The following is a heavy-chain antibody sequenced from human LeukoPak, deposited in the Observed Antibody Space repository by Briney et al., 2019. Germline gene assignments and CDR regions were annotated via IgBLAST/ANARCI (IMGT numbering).Heavy chain of an antibody. CDR2: ISSSSSYI. CDR3: ARDRGESGSYPYYFDY. V-gene: IGHV3-21*01. CDR1: GFTFSSYS. J-gene: IGHJ4*02. Sequence: PGGSLRLSCAASGFTFSSYSMNWVRQAPGKGLEWVSSISSSSSYIYYADSVKGRFTISRDNAKNSLYLQMNSLRAEDTAVYYCARDRGESGSYPYYFDYWGQGTLVTVSS. D-gene: IGHD1-26*01.